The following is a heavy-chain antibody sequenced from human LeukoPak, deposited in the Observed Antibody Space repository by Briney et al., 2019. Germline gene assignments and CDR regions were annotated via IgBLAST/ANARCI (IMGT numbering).Heavy chain of an antibody. CDR2: IYSSGST. D-gene: IGHD6-19*01. J-gene: IGHJ4*02. V-gene: IGHV4-39*01. CDR1: GASISGSGYY. CDR3: ASLYSSGWTGGVDY. Sequence: SETLSLTCTVSGASISGSGYYWGWIRQPPGKGLEWIGSIYSSGSTYYNASLQSRVTISIETSKNQISLRLNSVTAADTAVYYCASLYSSGWTGGVDYWGQGTLVTVSS.